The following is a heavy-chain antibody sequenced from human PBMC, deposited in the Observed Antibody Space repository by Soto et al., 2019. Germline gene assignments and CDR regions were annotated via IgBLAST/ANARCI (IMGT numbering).Heavy chain of an antibody. V-gene: IGHV1-18*04. J-gene: IGHJ5*02. CDR1: GYTFTSYG. CDR3: GRASTYCTNGGCYHNWFDP. Sequence: QVQLVQSGAEVKKPGASVKVSCKASGYTFTSYGISWVRQAPGQGLEWMGWISAYNGNTNYAQKLQGRVTMTTDTSTSTASMGRRSLRSADTAVYSCGRASTYCTNGGCYHNWFDPWGQGTRVTVS. D-gene: IGHD2-8*01. CDR2: ISAYNGNT.